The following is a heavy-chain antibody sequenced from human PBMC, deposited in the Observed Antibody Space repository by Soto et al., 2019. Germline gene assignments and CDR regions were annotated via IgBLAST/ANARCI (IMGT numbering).Heavy chain of an antibody. D-gene: IGHD2-2*01. J-gene: IGHJ5*02. CDR2: INHSGST. CDR1: GESLSGFH. V-gene: IGHV4-34*01. Sequence: SETLSLTCAVYGESLSGFHWNWIRQPLGKGLEWIGEINHSGSTTYSPSLESRVTISRDTSRNQFSLKLSSVTAADTAVYYCARGRSRYSNTFHTWLDPWGQGAPVTVSS. CDR3: ARGRSRYSNTFHTWLDP.